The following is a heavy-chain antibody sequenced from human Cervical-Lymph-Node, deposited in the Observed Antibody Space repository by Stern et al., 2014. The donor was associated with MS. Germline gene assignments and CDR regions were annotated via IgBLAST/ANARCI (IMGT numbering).Heavy chain of an antibody. D-gene: IGHD1-1*01. CDR2: ISGSGGST. CDR3: AKRYNWNDENWFDP. CDR1: GFTFSSYA. V-gene: IGHV3-23*04. J-gene: IGHJ5*02. Sequence: EDQLVESGGGLVQPGGSLRLSCAASGFTFSSYAMSWVRQAPGKGLEWVSAISGSGGSTYYEDPVKGRFTISRDNSKNTLYLQMNSLRAEDTAVYYCAKRYNWNDENWFDPWGQGTLVTVSS.